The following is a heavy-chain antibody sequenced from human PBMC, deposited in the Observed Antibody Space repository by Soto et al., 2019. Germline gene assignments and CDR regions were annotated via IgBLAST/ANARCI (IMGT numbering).Heavy chain of an antibody. V-gene: IGHV3-30*03. D-gene: IGHD3-3*01. CDR3: ARRGSAYDFWSGYPSRYYYGMDV. CDR1: GFTFSSYG. J-gene: IGHJ6*02. CDR2: ISYDGSNK. Sequence: SLRLSCAASGFTFSSYGMHWVRQAPGKGLEWVAVISYDGSNKYYADSVKGRFTISRDNSKNTLYLQMNSLRAEDTAVYYCARRGSAYDFWSGYPSRYYYGMDVWGQGTRVTVSS.